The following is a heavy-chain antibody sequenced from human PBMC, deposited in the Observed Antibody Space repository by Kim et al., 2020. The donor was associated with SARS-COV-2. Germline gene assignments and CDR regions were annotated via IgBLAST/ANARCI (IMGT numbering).Heavy chain of an antibody. Sequence: GESLKISCKGSGYSFTSYWIGWVRQMPGKGLEWMGIIYPGDSDTRYSPSFQGQVTISADKSISTAYLQWSSLKASDTAMYYCARRLFGGSWPHAFDIWGQGTMVTVSS. V-gene: IGHV5-51*01. D-gene: IGHD3-16*01. CDR1: GYSFTSYW. J-gene: IGHJ3*02. CDR2: IYPGDSDT. CDR3: ARRLFGGSWPHAFDI.